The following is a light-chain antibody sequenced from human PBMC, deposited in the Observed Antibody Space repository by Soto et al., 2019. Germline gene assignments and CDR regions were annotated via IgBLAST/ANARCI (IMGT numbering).Light chain of an antibody. CDR3: QQYNDSFLYT. J-gene: IGKJ2*01. CDR1: QSISSW. CDR2: EAS. V-gene: IGKV1-5*03. Sequence: DIQMTQSPSTLSASVGDRVTITCRASQSISSWLAWYQQKPGTAPRLLIYEASTLESGVPSRFSGVRSGTDFTLTVSSLQPDDFATYFCQQYNDSFLYTFGQGTKLEIK.